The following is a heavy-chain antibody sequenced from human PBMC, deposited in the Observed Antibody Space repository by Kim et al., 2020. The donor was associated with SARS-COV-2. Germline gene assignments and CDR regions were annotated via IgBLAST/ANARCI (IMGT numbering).Heavy chain of an antibody. Sequence: GGSLRLSCAASGFTFSAYLMHWVRLVPGRGLVWVSIINSDRSITTYADSVKGRFTISRDNAKNTMYLQMNSLRAEDTAVYYCARGVYHGMDVWGQGTTVTVSS. CDR3: ARGVYHGMDV. D-gene: IGHD2-8*01. CDR1: GFTFSAYL. J-gene: IGHJ6*02. V-gene: IGHV3-74*01. CDR2: INSDRSIT.